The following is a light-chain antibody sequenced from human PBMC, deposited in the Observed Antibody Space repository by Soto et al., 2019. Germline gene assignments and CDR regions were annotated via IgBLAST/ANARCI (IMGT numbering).Light chain of an antibody. CDR3: QAWDSSGNV. CDR2: QDN. CDR1: KLGDKY. V-gene: IGLV3-1*01. Sequence: SSELTQPPSVSVSPRQTASITCSGDKLGDKYVCWYQQKPGQSPVLVIYQDNKRPSGIPERFSGSNSGNTATLTISGTQAMDEADYYCQAWDSSGNVFGTGTKLTVL. J-gene: IGLJ1*01.